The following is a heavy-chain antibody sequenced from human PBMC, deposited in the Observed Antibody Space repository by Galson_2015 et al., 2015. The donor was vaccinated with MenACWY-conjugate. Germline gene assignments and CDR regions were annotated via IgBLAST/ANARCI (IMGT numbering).Heavy chain of an antibody. J-gene: IGHJ4*02. D-gene: IGHD6-19*01. CDR2: IYPDDSDS. Sequence: QSGAEVKKSGESLKISCKGSGYSFTNYWIGWVRQMPGKGLEWMGIIYPDDSDSRYSPSFQGQVTISADKSISTAYLQWTSLKASDTAMYYCARLRGIALAGGDFDYWGQGTLVTVSS. CDR1: GYSFTNYW. V-gene: IGHV5-51*01. CDR3: ARLRGIALAGGDFDY.